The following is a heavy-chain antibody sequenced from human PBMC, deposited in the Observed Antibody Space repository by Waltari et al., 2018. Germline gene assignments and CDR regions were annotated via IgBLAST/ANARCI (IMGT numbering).Heavy chain of an antibody. D-gene: IGHD3-3*01. CDR3: ARSGGGTTTFGVAE. CDR2: VNPNSGDT. Sequence: QVQLVQSGAEVKKSGASVKVSCKASGYTFTDFFIHWVRQAPGQGLEWMERVNPNSGDTSEGQRFQGRVTMTGDTSITTAYMELTGLRADETASYYGARSGGGTTTFGVAEWGQGSLVTVSS. V-gene: IGHV1-2*06. CDR1: GYTFTDFF. J-gene: IGHJ4*02.